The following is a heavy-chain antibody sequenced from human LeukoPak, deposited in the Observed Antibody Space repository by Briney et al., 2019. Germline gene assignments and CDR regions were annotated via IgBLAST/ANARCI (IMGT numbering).Heavy chain of an antibody. Sequence: GSLRLSCAASGFTVSSNYTSWVRQAPGKGLEWVSVIYSGGSTYYADSVKGRFTISRDNSKNTLYLQMNSLRAEDTAVYYCASPRGAPFDSSGYYFDYWGQGTLVTVSS. D-gene: IGHD3-22*01. CDR3: ASPRGAPFDSSGYYFDY. J-gene: IGHJ4*02. CDR2: IYSGGST. V-gene: IGHV3-53*01. CDR1: GFTVSSNY.